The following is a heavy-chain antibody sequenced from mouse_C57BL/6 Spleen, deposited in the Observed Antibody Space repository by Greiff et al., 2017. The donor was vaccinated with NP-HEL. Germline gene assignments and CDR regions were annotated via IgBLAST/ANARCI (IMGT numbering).Heavy chain of an antibody. Sequence: EVMLVESGGDLVKPGGSLKLSCAASGFTFSSYGMSWVRQTPDKRLEWVATISSGGSYTYYPDSVKGRFTISRDNAKNTLYLQMGSLKSEDTAMYYCARHDYSNYDYYAMDYWGQGTSVTVSS. CDR1: GFTFSSYG. CDR3: ARHDYSNYDYYAMDY. CDR2: ISSGGSYT. J-gene: IGHJ4*01. D-gene: IGHD2-5*01. V-gene: IGHV5-6*01.